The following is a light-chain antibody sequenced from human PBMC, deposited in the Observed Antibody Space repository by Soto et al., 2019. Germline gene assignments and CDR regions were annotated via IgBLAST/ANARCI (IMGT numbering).Light chain of an antibody. CDR2: AND. CDR3: QSYDSTLSGSV. V-gene: IGLV1-40*01. Sequence: QSVLTQPPSVSGAPGQRVTISCTGSSSNIGGAHNVHWYQQLPGTAPKLLIYANDNRPSGVPDRFSGSKSGTSASLAITGLQPEDEADYYCQSYDSTLSGSVFGGGTKVTVL. J-gene: IGLJ3*02. CDR1: SSNIGGAHN.